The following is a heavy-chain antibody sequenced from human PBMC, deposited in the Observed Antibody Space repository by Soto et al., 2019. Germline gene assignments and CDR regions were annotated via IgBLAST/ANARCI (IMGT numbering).Heavy chain of an antibody. J-gene: IGHJ5*01. CDR1: GDSISTVGSF. CDR2: IYKSTTT. D-gene: IGHD2-15*01. CDR3: ARGRYCLTGRCFPNWFDS. V-gene: IGHV4-30-4*01. Sequence: PXETRTLRCSVAGDSISTVGSFWAWIRQPRGQALEYIGYIYKSTTTYYNPSFESRVAISLDTSKSQFSLNVTSVTAADTAVYFCARGRYCLTGRCFPNWFDSWGQGTLVTVSS.